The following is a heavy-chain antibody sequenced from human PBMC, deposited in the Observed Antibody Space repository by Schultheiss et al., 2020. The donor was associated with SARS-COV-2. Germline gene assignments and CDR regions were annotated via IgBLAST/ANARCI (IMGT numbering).Heavy chain of an antibody. CDR1: GFTFSSYG. V-gene: IGHV3-33*01. J-gene: IGHJ5*02. Sequence: GESLKISCAASGFTFSSYGMHWVRQAPGKGLEWVAVIWYDGSNKYYADSVKGRFTISRDNSKNTLYLQMNSLRAEDTAVYYCARDRSYFGGWFDPWGQGTLVTVSS. CDR2: IWYDGSNK. CDR3: ARDRSYFGGWFDP. D-gene: IGHD3-10*01.